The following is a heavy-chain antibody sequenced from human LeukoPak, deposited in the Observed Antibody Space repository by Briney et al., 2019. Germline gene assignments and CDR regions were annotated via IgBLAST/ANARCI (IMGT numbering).Heavy chain of an antibody. V-gene: IGHV4-59*01. CDR3: ARRAVVTAKYLDAFDI. CDR1: GGSIGTYF. D-gene: IGHD2-21*02. Sequence: SETLSLTCNVSGGSIGTYFWNWIRQPPGKGLEWIGCISYGGNTNYNPSLKSRVTISVDTSENQFSLRLSSVTAADTAVYYCARRAVVTAKYLDAFDIWGQGTKVTVSS. CDR2: ISYGGNT. J-gene: IGHJ3*02.